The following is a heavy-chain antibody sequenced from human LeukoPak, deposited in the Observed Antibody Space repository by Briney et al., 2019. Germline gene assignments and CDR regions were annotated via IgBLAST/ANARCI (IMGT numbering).Heavy chain of an antibody. CDR2: IYSGGST. J-gene: IGHJ3*02. D-gene: IGHD2-15*01. CDR1: GITVSSNY. V-gene: IGHV3-66*01. CDR3: ASGKYAPVGATYSFDI. Sequence: GGSLRLSCAASGITVSSNYMSWVRQAPGKELEWISTIYSGGSTYYADSVKGRFTISRDNSKNTVFLQMNSLRAEDTAVYYCASGKYAPVGATYSFDIWGQGTMVTVSS.